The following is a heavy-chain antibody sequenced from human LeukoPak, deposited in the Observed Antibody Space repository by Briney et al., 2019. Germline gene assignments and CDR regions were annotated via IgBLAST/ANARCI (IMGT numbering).Heavy chain of an antibody. V-gene: IGHV3-53*04. J-gene: IGHJ6*02. D-gene: IGHD3-16*01. Sequence: GGSLRLFYAASGLTVSSNYMSWVRQAPGKGLEGVSVIYSGGSTYYADSVKGRFTISRHNSKNTLYLQMNSLRAEDTGVYYCAIEVFVSLGEFLYGMDVWGQGTTVTVSS. CDR2: IYSGGST. CDR3: AIEVFVSLGEFLYGMDV. CDR1: GLTVSSNY.